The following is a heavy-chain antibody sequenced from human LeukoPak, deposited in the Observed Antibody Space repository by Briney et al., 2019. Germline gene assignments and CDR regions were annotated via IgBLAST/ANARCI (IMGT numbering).Heavy chain of an antibody. CDR2: IYHSGST. V-gene: IGHV4-38-2*01. D-gene: IGHD3-10*01. CDR1: GYSISSGYY. Sequence: SETLSLTCAVSGYSISSGYYWGWIRQPPRKGLEWIGSIYHSGSTYYNPSLKSRVTISVDTSNNQFSLKLSSVTAADTAVYYCARGNGGVYGSGRWFDPWGQGTLVTVSS. J-gene: IGHJ5*02. CDR3: ARGNGGVYGSGRWFDP.